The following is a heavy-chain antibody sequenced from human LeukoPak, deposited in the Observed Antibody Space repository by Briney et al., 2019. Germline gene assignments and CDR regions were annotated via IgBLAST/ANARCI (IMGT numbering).Heavy chain of an antibody. CDR2: ISHTGSP. D-gene: IGHD3-22*01. V-gene: IGHV4-38-2*02. J-gene: IGHJ4*02. CDR3: ARERLPDSGSSGYEDY. Sequence: SETLSLTCNVSGYSIGSGLYWAWIRQSPGKVLGWIASISHTGSPYYSPSLRSRVTISLDTSKNQFSLKLKSVTAADTAEYYCARERLPDSGSSGYEDYWGQGTLVTVSS. CDR1: GYSIGSGLY.